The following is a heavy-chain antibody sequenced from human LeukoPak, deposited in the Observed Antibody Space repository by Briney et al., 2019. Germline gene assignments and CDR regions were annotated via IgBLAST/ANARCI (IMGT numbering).Heavy chain of an antibody. CDR2: ISGSGGGR. D-gene: IGHD6-13*01. CDR3: AKEIASAWIDAFHI. J-gene: IGHJ3*02. Sequence: PGGSLRLSCAASAFTFSSYAMSWVRQAPGKGLEWVSVISGSGGGRYYADSVKGRFTISRDNSKNTLYLQMNSLRAEDTAVYYCAKEIASAWIDAFHIWGQGTMVTVSS. V-gene: IGHV3-23*01. CDR1: AFTFSSYA.